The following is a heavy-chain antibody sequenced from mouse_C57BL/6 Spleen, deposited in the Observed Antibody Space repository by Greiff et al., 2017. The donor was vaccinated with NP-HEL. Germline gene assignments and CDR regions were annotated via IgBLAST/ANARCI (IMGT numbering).Heavy chain of an antibody. CDR2: IDPSDSYT. CDR1: GYTFTSYW. CDR3: ARAVVGTVYFDY. Sequence: VQLQQSGAELVMPGASVKLSCKASGYTFTSYWMHWVKQRPGQGLEWIGEIDPSDSYTNYNQKFKGKSTLTVDKSSSTAYMQLSSLTSEDSAVYYCARAVVGTVYFDYWGQSTTLTVSS. V-gene: IGHV1-69*01. J-gene: IGHJ2*01. D-gene: IGHD1-1*01.